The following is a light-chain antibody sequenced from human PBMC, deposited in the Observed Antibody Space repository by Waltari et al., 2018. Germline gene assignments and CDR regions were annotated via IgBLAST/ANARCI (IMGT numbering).Light chain of an antibody. Sequence: SYKLTQAPSVSVSPGQTARITCSGDALTKPYVHWYQAKAGQSPVILIFNDSERPSGIPDRFSGSSSGAVVTLTITGAQAEDEADYYCQSTDSSGTDVVFGGGTRLNVL. CDR2: NDS. V-gene: IGLV3-25*03. J-gene: IGLJ2*01. CDR1: ALTKPY. CDR3: QSTDSSGTDVV.